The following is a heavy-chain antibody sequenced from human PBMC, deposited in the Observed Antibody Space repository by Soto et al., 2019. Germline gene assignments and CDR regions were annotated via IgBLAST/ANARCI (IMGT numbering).Heavy chain of an antibody. CDR3: ARHCPDIVAAITRGYYFDY. Sequence: SETLSLTCTVSGGSVSSSSCYWGLIRQPPGKGLEWIGSIYYSGSTYYNPSLKSRVTISVDTSKNQFSLKLSSVTAADTAVYYCARHCPDIVAAITRGYYFDYWGQGTLVTVSS. V-gene: IGHV4-39*01. CDR2: IYYSGST. J-gene: IGHJ4*02. D-gene: IGHD5-12*01. CDR1: GGSVSSSSCY.